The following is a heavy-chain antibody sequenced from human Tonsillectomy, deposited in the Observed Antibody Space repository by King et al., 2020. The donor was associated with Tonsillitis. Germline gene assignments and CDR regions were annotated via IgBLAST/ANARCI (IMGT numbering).Heavy chain of an antibody. J-gene: IGHJ4*02. CDR3: ASALAYCGGDCYDYYFDY. D-gene: IGHD2-21*02. CDR1: GYTFTGYY. CDR2: INPNSGGT. Sequence: QLVQSGAEVKKPGASVKVSCKASGYTFTGYYMHWVRQAPGQGLEWMGWINPNSGGTNYAQKFQGRVTMTRDTSISPAYMELSRLRSDDTAVYYCASALAYCGGDCYDYYFDYWGQGTLVTVSS. V-gene: IGHV1-2*02.